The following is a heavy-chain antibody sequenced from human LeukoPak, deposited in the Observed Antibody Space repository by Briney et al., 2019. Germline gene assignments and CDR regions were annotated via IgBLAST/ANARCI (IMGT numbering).Heavy chain of an antibody. CDR2: ISSSSSYI. Sequence: GGSLRLSCAASGFTFSSYSMNWVRQAPGKGLEWVSSISSSSSYIYYADSVKGRFTISRDNAKNSLYLQMNSLRAEDTAVYYCAKDGWDYYGSGSYYNSTYWGQGTLVTVSS. CDR1: GFTFSSYS. D-gene: IGHD3-10*01. V-gene: IGHV3-21*01. J-gene: IGHJ4*02. CDR3: AKDGWDYYGSGSYYNSTY.